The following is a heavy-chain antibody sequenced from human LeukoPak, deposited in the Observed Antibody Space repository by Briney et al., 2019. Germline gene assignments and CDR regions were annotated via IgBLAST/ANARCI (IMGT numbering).Heavy chain of an antibody. J-gene: IGHJ4*02. D-gene: IGHD3-22*01. V-gene: IGHV3-23*01. CDR3: ARHTGSGYYYGN. CDR2: ISGSGDST. Sequence: SGGSLRLSCAASGFTFSSYSMNWVRQAPGKGLEWVSAISGSGDSTFYADSVKGRFTISRDNSKNTLYLQMNSLRAEDTAVYYCARHTGSGYYYGNWGQGTLVTVSS. CDR1: GFTFSSYS.